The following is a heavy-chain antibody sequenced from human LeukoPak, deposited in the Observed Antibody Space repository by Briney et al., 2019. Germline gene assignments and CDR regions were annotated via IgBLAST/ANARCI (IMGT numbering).Heavy chain of an antibody. CDR2: ISAYNGNT. D-gene: IGHD2-15*01. CDR1: GYTFTSYG. Sequence: GASVKVSCKASGYTFTSYGISWVRQAPGQGLEWMGWISAYNGNTNYAQKLQGRVTMTTDTSTSTAHMELRSLRSDDTAVYYCARDRAWYCSGGSCYSDSFDYWGQGTLVTDSS. V-gene: IGHV1-18*01. J-gene: IGHJ4*02. CDR3: ARDRAWYCSGGSCYSDSFDY.